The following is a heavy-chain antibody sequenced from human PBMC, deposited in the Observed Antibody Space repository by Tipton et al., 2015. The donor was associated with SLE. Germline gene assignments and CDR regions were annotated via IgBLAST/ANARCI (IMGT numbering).Heavy chain of an antibody. CDR3: ARGAGGDTADFDY. V-gene: IGHV3-23*03. CDR2: IYSGGST. D-gene: IGHD5-18*01. J-gene: IGHJ4*02. Sequence: GSLRLSCAASGFTFSSYAMSWVRQAPGKGLEWVSVIYSGGSTYYADSVKGRFTISRDNAKNSLYLQMNSLRAEDTAVYYCARGAGGDTADFDYWGQGTLVTVSS. CDR1: GFTFSSYA.